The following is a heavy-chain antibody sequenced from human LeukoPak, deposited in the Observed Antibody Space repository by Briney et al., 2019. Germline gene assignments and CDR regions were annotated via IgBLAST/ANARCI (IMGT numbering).Heavy chain of an antibody. CDR3: ARKKSMSPYYYYGMDV. CDR2: MNPNSGNT. J-gene: IGHJ6*02. D-gene: IGHD2/OR15-2a*01. CDR1: GYTFTSYD. V-gene: IGHV1-8*02. Sequence: ASVKVCCKASGYTFTSYDINWVRQATGQGLEWMGWMNPNSGNTGYEQKFQGRVTMTRNTSISTAYMELSSLRSEDTAVYYCARKKSMSPYYYYGMDVWGQGTTVTVSS.